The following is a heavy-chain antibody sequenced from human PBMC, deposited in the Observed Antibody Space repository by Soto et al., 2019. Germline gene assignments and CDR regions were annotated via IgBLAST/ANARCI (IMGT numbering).Heavy chain of an antibody. V-gene: IGHV2-5*02. D-gene: IGHD6-13*01. CDR2: IYWDGDK. CDR3: AWLRVAETGTFDF. J-gene: IGHJ4*02. CDR1: GVSLSTGGVG. Sequence: QITLKESGPAVVKPTQTLTLTCTFSGVSLSTGGVGVAWIREPPGKALEWLALIYWDGDKRYSPSLERRLTVTKDTSRNQVVLTMTNMDTVDTGTYYCAWLRVAETGTFDFWGQGTLVTVSS.